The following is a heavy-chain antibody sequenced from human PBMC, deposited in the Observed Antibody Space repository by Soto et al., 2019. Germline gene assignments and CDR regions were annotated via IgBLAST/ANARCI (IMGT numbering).Heavy chain of an antibody. V-gene: IGHV4-61*01. Sequence: QVQLQESGPGLVKPSETLSLTCTVSGGSVSSGSYYWSWIRQPPGKGLEWIGYMYNSGSTNYNPSLRSRVIISVDTSKNQFSLKLSSVTAADTAVYYCARVSSGWYYFDYWGQGNLVTVSS. J-gene: IGHJ4*02. CDR3: ARVSSGWYYFDY. D-gene: IGHD6-19*01. CDR2: MYNSGST. CDR1: GGSVSSGSYY.